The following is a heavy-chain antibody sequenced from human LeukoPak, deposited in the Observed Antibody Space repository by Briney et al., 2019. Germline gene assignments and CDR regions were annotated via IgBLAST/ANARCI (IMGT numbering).Heavy chain of an antibody. D-gene: IGHD2-15*01. Sequence: GGSLRLSCAASGFTFSSYAMSWVRQAPGKGLEWVSAISGSGGSTYYADSVKGRFTISRDNSKNTLYLQMNSLRAEDTAVYYCAKGGWGYCSGGSCYPIYWGQGTLVTVSS. CDR3: AKGGWGYCSGGSCYPIY. J-gene: IGHJ4*02. CDR2: ISGSGGST. V-gene: IGHV3-23*01. CDR1: GFTFSSYA.